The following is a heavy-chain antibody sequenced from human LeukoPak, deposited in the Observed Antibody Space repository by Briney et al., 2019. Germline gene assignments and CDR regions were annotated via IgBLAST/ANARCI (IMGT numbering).Heavy chain of an antibody. CDR1: GGSISSGNYY. D-gene: IGHD2-15*01. Sequence: PSETLSLTCTVSGGSISSGNYYWSWIRQPAGKGLEWIGRVYTSGSTNYNPSLKSRVTISVDTSKNQFSLKLTSVTAADTAVYYRASSSYPLRWGQGTLVTVSS. CDR3: ASSSYPLR. CDR2: VYTSGST. J-gene: IGHJ4*02. V-gene: IGHV4-61*02.